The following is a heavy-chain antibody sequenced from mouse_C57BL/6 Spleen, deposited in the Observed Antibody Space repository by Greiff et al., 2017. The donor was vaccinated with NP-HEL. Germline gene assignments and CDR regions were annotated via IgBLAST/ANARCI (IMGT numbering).Heavy chain of an antibody. CDR2: IDPETGGT. CDR3: TRHPPRDY. J-gene: IGHJ4*01. V-gene: IGHV1-15*01. Sequence: QVQLKQSGAELVRPGASVTLSCKASGYTFTDYEMHWVKQTPVHGLEWIGAIDPETGGTAYNQKCKGKAILTADKSSSTAYMELRSLTSEDSAVYYCTRHPPRDYWGQGTSVTVSS. CDR1: GYTFTDYE.